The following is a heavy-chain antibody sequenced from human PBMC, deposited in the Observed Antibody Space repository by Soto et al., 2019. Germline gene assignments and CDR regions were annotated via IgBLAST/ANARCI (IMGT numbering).Heavy chain of an antibody. D-gene: IGHD3-3*01. CDR3: ARGGVSTRTFDY. CDR2: IYPSDSDT. J-gene: IGHJ4*02. CDR1: GYNFAGYW. V-gene: IGHV5-51*01. Sequence: GESLKISCKGSGYNFAGYWIAWVRQMPGKGLELMGIIYPSDSDTRYRPSFQGQVTISADKSISSAYLQWSSLRASDTAMYYCARGGVSTRTFDYWGQGTPVTVYS.